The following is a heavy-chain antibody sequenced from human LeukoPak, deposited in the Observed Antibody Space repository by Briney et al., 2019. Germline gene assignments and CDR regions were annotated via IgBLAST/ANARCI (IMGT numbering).Heavy chain of an antibody. D-gene: IGHD5-12*01. CDR2: ISYDGSNK. J-gene: IGHJ4*02. Sequence: GGSLRLSCAASGFTFSSYGMHWVRQAPGRGLEWVAVISYDGSNKYYADSVKGRFTISRDNSKNTLYLQMNSLRAEDTAVYYCANSRHSGYDGNFDNWGQGTLVTVSS. CDR3: ANSRHSGYDGNFDN. CDR1: GFTFSSYG. V-gene: IGHV3-30*18.